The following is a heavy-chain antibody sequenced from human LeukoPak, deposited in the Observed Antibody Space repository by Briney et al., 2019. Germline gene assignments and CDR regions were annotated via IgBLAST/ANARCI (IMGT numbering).Heavy chain of an antibody. D-gene: IGHD1-26*01. CDR2: IYHSGST. J-gene: IGHJ4*02. V-gene: IGHV4-38-2*02. Sequence: PSETLSLTCTVSGYSISSGYYWGWIRQPPGKGLEWIGSIYHSGSTYYNPSLKSRVTISVDTSKNQFSLKLSSVTAADTAVYYCASGSYRFDYWGQGTLVTVSS. CDR1: GYSISSGYY. CDR3: ASGSYRFDY.